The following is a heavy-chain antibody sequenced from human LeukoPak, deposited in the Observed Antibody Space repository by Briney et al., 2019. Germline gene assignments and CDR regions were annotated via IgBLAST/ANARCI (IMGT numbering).Heavy chain of an antibody. J-gene: IGHJ4*02. CDR2: INHSGST. Sequence: SETLSLTCAVYGGSFSGYYWSWIRQPPGKGLEWIGEINHSGSTNYNPSLKRRVTISLDQSKNQFSPELSSVTAADTAVYYCARRGRRDGYRGGYFDYWGQGTLVTVSS. V-gene: IGHV4-34*01. CDR1: GGSFSGYY. CDR3: ARRGRRDGYRGGYFDY. D-gene: IGHD5-24*01.